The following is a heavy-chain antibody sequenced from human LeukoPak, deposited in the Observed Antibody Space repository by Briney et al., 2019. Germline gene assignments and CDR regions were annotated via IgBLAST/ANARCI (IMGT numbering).Heavy chain of an antibody. CDR1: GFTFSSYA. D-gene: IGHD1-26*01. Sequence: GGSLRLSCAASGFTFSSYAMGWVRQAPGEGLEWVSSISGNGGSTYYADSVKGRFIITKDNTKNPLYLQMNSRRDEDTVLYCCAKDVVGATFDYWGQGTLVTVSS. CDR2: ISGNGGST. J-gene: IGHJ4*02. V-gene: IGHV3-23*01. CDR3: AKDVVGATFDY.